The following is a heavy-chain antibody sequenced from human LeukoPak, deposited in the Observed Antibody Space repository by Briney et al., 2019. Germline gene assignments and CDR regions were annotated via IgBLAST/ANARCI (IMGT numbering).Heavy chain of an antibody. V-gene: IGHV3-15*01. CDR3: TTESWGIEY. CDR2: IKRKIDGGTT. CDR1: GFTFSNAW. D-gene: IGHD3-16*01. J-gene: IGHJ4*02. Sequence: PGGSLRLSCAASGFTFSNAWMSWVRQAPGKGLEWVGRIKRKIDGGTTDFAAPVKGRFTISRDDSKDTLHLQINSLKTEDTAVYYCTTESWGIEYWGQGTLVTVSS.